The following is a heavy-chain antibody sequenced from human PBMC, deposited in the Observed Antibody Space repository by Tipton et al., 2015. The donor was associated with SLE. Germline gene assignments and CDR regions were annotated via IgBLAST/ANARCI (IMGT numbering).Heavy chain of an antibody. CDR1: GGSSSGYY. CDR2: INHSGYT. J-gene: IGHJ4*02. V-gene: IGHV4-34*01. CDR3: ARSAGYGSNWAHFDY. D-gene: IGHD6-13*01. Sequence: LRLSCAVHGGSSSGYYWSWIRQAPGKGLEWIGEINHSGYTNYNPSLKSRITISVDTSKNQFSLKLSSVTAADTAVYYCARSAGYGSNWAHFDYWGQGTLVTVSS.